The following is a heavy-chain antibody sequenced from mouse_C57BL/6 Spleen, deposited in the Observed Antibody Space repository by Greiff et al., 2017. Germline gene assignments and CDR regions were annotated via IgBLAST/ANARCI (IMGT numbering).Heavy chain of an antibody. J-gene: IGHJ2*01. V-gene: IGHV1-26*01. D-gene: IGHD1-1*01. CDR3: AIYYYGSSYVRDY. CDR2: INPNNGGT. Sequence: EVQLQQSGPELVKPGASVKISCKASGYTFTDYYMNWVKQSHGKSLEWIGDINPNNGGTSYNQKFKGKATLTVDKSSSTAYMELRSLTSEDSAVYYCAIYYYGSSYVRDYWGQGTTLTVSS. CDR1: GYTFTDYY.